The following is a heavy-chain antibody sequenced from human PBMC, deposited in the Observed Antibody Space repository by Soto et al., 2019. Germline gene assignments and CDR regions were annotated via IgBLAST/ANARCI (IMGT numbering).Heavy chain of an antibody. J-gene: IGHJ4*02. Sequence: QERLVQSGAEVRKPGSSVKVSCKVTGGTSTRYAINWVRQAPGQGLEWMGGIVPMFGTSKYAQKFQGRVTISADTSTDIAYMEMRSLRSEDTGVYYWNRGSECGFWSGYLWGQGTLVSVSS. V-gene: IGHV1-69*06. CDR3: NRGSECGFWSGYL. CDR2: IVPMFGTS. CDR1: GGTSTRYA. D-gene: IGHD3-3*01.